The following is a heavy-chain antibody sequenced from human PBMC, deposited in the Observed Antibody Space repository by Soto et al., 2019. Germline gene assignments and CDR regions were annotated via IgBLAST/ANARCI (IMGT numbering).Heavy chain of an antibody. J-gene: IGHJ6*03. CDR1: GFTFSNYA. V-gene: IGHV3-23*01. Sequence: GGSLRLSCAASGFTFSNYAMTWFRQAPGKGLDWVSGISGSGGTTFYAGSVKGRFAVSRDNSKNTLYLQMSSLRAEDTAVYYCALRYCSRTTCPPLNSYYYMDVWGKGTTVPVSS. CDR3: ALRYCSRTTCPPLNSYYYMDV. CDR2: ISGSGGTT. D-gene: IGHD2-2*01.